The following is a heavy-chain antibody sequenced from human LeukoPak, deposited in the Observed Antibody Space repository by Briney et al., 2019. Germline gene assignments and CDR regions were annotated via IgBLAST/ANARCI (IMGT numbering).Heavy chain of an antibody. V-gene: IGHV1-69*13. D-gene: IGHD3-22*01. CDR2: IIPIFGTA. Sequence: ASVKVSCKASGGTFSSYAISWVRQAPGQGLEWMGGIIPIFGTANYAQKFQGRVTITADESTSTAYMGLSSLRSEDTAVYYCARDRSGYYYASLDYWGQGTLVTVSS. J-gene: IGHJ4*02. CDR3: ARDRSGYYYASLDY. CDR1: GGTFSSYA.